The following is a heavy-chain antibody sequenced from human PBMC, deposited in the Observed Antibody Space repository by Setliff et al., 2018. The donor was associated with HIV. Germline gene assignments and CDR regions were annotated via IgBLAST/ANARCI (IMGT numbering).Heavy chain of an antibody. CDR1: GYSFTNYW. D-gene: IGHD6-6*01. CDR3: ARHRHSSSFLIENFDS. V-gene: IGHV5-51*01. CDR2: IYPGESET. Sequence: PRESLKISCKGSGYSFTNYWIGWVRQMPGKGLEWMGAIYPGESETRYGPSFQGQVTISADKSINTAYVQWSSLKASDTAMYYCARHRHSSSFLIENFDSWGQGTLVTVSS. J-gene: IGHJ4*02.